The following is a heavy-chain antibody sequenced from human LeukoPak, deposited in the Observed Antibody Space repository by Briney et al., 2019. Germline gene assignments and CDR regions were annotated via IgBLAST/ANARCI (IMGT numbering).Heavy chain of an antibody. V-gene: IGHV5-51*01. CDR1: GYSLTSYW. CDR2: IYPDDSDT. D-gene: IGHD2-2*01. J-gene: IGHJ4*02. Sequence: GESLKISCKGSGYSLTSYWIGWVRQMPGKGLEWMGIIYPDDSDTRYSPSFQGQVTISADKSITTAYLQWSSLKASDTAIYYCARQAVPAAPFDYWGQGTLVTVSS. CDR3: ARQAVPAAPFDY.